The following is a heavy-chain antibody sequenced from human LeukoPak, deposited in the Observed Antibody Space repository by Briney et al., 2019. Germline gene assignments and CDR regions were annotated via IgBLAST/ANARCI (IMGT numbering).Heavy chain of an antibody. Sequence: ASVKVSCKASGYTFTSYYMHWVRQAPGQGLEWMGIINPSGGSTSYAQKFQGRVTMTRDTSTSTVYMELSSLRSEDTAVYYCARGMYYDFWSGLHYYYYYMDVWGKGTTVTVSS. D-gene: IGHD3-3*01. CDR3: ARGMYYDFWSGLHYYYYYMDV. J-gene: IGHJ6*03. V-gene: IGHV1-46*01. CDR1: GYTFTSYY. CDR2: INPSGGST.